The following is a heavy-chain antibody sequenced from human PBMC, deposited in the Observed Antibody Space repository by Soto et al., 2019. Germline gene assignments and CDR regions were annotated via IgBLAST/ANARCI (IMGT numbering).Heavy chain of an antibody. D-gene: IGHD2-8*01. CDR1: GFTFSSYS. Sequence: EVQLVESGGGLVKPGGSLRLSCAASGFTFSSYSMNWVRQASGKGLEWVSSISSSSSYIYYADSVKGRFTISRDNAKNSLYLQMNSLRAEDTAVYYCARDTPYCTNGVCYPTTDAFDIWGQGTMVTVSS. J-gene: IGHJ3*02. CDR2: ISSSSSYI. CDR3: ARDTPYCTNGVCYPTTDAFDI. V-gene: IGHV3-21*01.